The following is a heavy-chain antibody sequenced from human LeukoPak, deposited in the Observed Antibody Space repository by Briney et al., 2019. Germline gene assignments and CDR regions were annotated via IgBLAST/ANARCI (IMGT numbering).Heavy chain of an antibody. CDR2: INPNSGGT. V-gene: IGHV1-2*02. J-gene: IGHJ6*03. CDR3: ARGTSVTHYYYYYMDV. D-gene: IGHD4-17*01. CDR1: GYTFTGYY. Sequence: GASVKVSCKASGYTFTGYYMHWVRQAPGQGLEWMGWINPNSGGTNYAQKFQGRVTMTRDTSISTAYMELSRLRSDDTAVYYCARGTSVTHYYYYYMDVWGKGTTVTISS.